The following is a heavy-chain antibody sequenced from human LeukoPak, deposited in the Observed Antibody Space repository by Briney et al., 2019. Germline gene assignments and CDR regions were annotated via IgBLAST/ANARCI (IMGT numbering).Heavy chain of an antibody. Sequence: SQTLSLTCTVSGGSINSYYWSWIRQPPGKGLEWIGYIYYSGSTNYNPSLKSRVTISRDTSKNQFSLKLRSVTAADTAVYYCTSGGMVSGDYWGHGTLVTVSS. D-gene: IGHD2-8*01. CDR3: TSGGMVSGDY. J-gene: IGHJ4*01. CDR1: GGSINSYY. CDR2: IYYSGST. V-gene: IGHV4-59*01.